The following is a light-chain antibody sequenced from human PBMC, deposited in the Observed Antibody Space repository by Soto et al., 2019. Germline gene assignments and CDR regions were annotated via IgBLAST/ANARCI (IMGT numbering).Light chain of an antibody. J-gene: IGKJ1*01. CDR2: GAA. CDR3: QQYHNWPA. V-gene: IGKV3-15*01. Sequence: EIGTTQSPSTLSVSPGERATLSCRASQSVFSSLAWYQQKPGQAPRLLIYGAATRATGIPARFSGSGSGTEFTLTISSLQSEDFAVYYCQQYHNWPAFGQGTKVDIK. CDR1: QSVFSS.